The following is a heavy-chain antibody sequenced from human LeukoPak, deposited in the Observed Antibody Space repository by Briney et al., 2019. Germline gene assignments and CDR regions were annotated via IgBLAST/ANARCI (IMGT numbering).Heavy chain of an antibody. D-gene: IGHD4-17*01. V-gene: IGHV4-34*01. CDR1: GGSFSGYY. CDR2: INHSGST. CDR3: ARLNYGDSTDYYYYYIDV. Sequence: PSETLSLTCAVYGGSFSGYYWSWIRQPPGKGLEWIGEINHSGSTNYNPSLKSRVTISVDTSKNQFSLKLSSVTAADTAVYYCARLNYGDSTDYYYYYIDVWGKGTTVTISS. J-gene: IGHJ6*03.